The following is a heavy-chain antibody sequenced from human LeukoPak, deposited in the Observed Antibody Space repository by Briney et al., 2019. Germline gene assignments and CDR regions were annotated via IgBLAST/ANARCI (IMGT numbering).Heavy chain of an antibody. D-gene: IGHD2-2*01. Sequence: GGSLRLSCETSGFTFSNYAMSWVRQAPGRGLEWVSGISYGDGGTYYADSVKGRFTISRDNSKNTLSLQMNRLRAEDTALYFCVTKGGQPMPAPRDFTFDYWGRGTLVTVSS. CDR3: VTKGGQPMPAPRDFTFDY. V-gene: IGHV3-23*01. CDR1: GFTFSNYA. J-gene: IGHJ4*02. CDR2: ISYGDGGT.